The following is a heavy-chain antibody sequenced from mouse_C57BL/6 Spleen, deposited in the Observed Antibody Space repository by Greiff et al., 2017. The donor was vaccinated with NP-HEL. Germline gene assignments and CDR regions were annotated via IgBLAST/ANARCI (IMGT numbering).Heavy chain of an antibody. CDR2: IHPSDSDT. V-gene: IGHV1-74*01. CDR3: ATSNYYGSSPYYFDY. Sequence: QVQLKQPGAELVKPGASVKVSCKASGYTFTSYWMHWVKQRPGQGLEWIGRIHPSDSDTNYNQKFKGKATLTVDKSSSTAYMQLSSLTSEDSAVYYCATSNYYGSSPYYFDYWGQGTTLTVSS. D-gene: IGHD1-1*01. J-gene: IGHJ2*01. CDR1: GYTFTSYW.